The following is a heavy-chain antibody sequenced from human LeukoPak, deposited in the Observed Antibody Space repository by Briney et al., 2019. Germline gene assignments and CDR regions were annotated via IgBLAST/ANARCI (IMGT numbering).Heavy chain of an antibody. CDR1: GYTLTELS. J-gene: IGHJ4*02. CDR2: FDPEDGET. V-gene: IGHV1-24*01. D-gene: IGHD3-9*01. CDR3: ATGGRNYDILTGYYYLFHY. Sequence: ASVKVSCKVSGYTLTELSMHWVRQAPGKGLEWMGGFDPEDGETIYAQELHGRVTMTEDTSTDTAYMELSSLRSEDTAVYYCATGGRNYDILTGYYYLFHYWGQGTLVTVSS.